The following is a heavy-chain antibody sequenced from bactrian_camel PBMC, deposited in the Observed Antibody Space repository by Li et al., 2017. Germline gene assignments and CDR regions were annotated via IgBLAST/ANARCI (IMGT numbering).Heavy chain of an antibody. CDR2: IDSAGRT. V-gene: IGHV3S60*01. Sequence: ASGVAFDDSPLVWYRQAAGGGCEIVAFIDSAGRTGYGDSVKGRFTISQNNDNNTAFLQMNNLKPEDTAMYYCSAYACWDVGQLDGKLVFFFNDTATTEIYT. D-gene: IGHD2*01. CDR1: GVAFDDSP.